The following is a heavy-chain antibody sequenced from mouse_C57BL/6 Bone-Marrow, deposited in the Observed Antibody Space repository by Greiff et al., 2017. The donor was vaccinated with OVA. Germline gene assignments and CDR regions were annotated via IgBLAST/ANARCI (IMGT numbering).Heavy chain of an antibody. V-gene: IGHV5-17*01. D-gene: IGHD1-1*01. CDR1: GFTFSDYG. Sequence: EVQRVESGGGLVKPGGSLKLSCAASGFTFSDYGMHWVRQAPEKGLEWVAYISSGSSTIYYADTVKGRFTISRDNAKNTLFLQMTSLRSEDTAMYYCARRGTTVSSYGDYAMDYWGQGTSVTVSS. J-gene: IGHJ4*01. CDR3: ARRGTTVSSYGDYAMDY. CDR2: ISSGSSTI.